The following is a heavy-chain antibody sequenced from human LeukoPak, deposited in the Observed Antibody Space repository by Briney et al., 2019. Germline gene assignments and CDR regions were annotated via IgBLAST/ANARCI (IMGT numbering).Heavy chain of an antibody. CDR1: GDSVSSNSVG. J-gene: IGHJ6*04. V-gene: IGHV6-1*01. CDR3: ARDRDTERLDV. D-gene: IGHD5-18*01. Sequence: SQTLSLICAISGDSVSSNSVGWNWLRQSPSRGLEWLGRTYYRSKWYSDYAVSVKSRITINPDTSNNQFSLQLNSVTPEDTAVYYCARDRDTERLDVWGKGTTVTVSS. CDR2: TYYRSKWYS.